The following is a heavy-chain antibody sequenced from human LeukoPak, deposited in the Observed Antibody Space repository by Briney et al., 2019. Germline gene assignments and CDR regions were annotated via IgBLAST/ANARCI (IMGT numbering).Heavy chain of an antibody. D-gene: IGHD1-26*01. CDR1: GFTVSSNY. V-gene: IGHV3-53*01. CDR3: AREKWELPDC. CDR2: IYSGGST. Sequence: GGSLRLSCAASGFTVSSNYMSWVRQAPGKGLEWVSVIYSGGSTYYADSVKGRFTISRDNAKNSLYLQMNSLRAEDTAVYYCAREKWELPDCWGQGTLVTVSS. J-gene: IGHJ4*02.